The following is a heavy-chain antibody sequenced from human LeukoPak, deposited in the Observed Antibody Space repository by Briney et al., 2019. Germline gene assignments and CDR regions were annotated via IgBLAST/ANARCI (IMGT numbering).Heavy chain of an antibody. D-gene: IGHD3-22*01. V-gene: IGHV4-38-2*01. Sequence: SETLSLTCAVSNYSISSGYYWGWIRQPPGKGLEWIGGIHHSGSTNYKLSPRSRVTISIDTSKNQFSLRLSSVTAADTAVYFCAILRGLSYDSGGYSDYWGQGTLVTVSS. J-gene: IGHJ4*02. CDR1: NYSISSGYY. CDR3: AILRGLSYDSGGYSDY. CDR2: IHHSGST.